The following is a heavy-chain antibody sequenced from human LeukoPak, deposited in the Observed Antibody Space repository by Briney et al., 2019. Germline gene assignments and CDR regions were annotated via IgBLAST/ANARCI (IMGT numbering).Heavy chain of an antibody. CDR1: GFTFSSYA. CDR2: ISYDGSNK. Sequence: PGGSLRLSCAASGFTFSSYAMHWVRQAPGKGLEWVAVISYDGSNKYYADSVKGRFTISRDNSKNSLYLQMNSLRAEDTAVYYCARDLRSSGYYAFDYWGQGILVTVSS. D-gene: IGHD3-22*01. J-gene: IGHJ4*02. CDR3: ARDLRSSGYYAFDY. V-gene: IGHV3-30*04.